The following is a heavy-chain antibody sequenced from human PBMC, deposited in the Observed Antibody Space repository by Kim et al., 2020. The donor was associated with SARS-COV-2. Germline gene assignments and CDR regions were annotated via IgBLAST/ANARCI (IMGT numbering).Heavy chain of an antibody. J-gene: IGHJ3*02. Sequence: ADSVKGRFTISRDSAKNTLYLQVISLRAEDTAVYYCARGSTGSYPRAFDIWGQGTMVTVSS. CDR3: ARGSTGSYPRAFDI. V-gene: IGHV3-74*01. D-gene: IGHD1-26*01.